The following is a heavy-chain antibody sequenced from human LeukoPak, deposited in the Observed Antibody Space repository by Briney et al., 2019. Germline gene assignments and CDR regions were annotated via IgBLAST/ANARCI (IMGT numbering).Heavy chain of an antibody. Sequence: SSETLSLTCTVSGYSINNYYWSWIQQPPGKGLEWIGHMSNSGTTSYNPSLKSRVTLSVDTSKNQFSLKLTSVTAADTAVYYCARIRSPASSSSLDPWGQGTLVIVSS. D-gene: IGHD6-6*01. CDR2: MSNSGTT. CDR3: ARIRSPASSSSLDP. J-gene: IGHJ5*02. CDR1: GYSINNYY. V-gene: IGHV4-59*01.